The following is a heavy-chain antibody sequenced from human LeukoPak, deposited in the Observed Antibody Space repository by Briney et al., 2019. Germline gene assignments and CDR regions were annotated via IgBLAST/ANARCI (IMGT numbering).Heavy chain of an antibody. CDR2: IIPIFGTA. Sequence: ASVKVSCKASGGTFSSYAISWVRQAPGQGLEWMGGIIPIFGTANYAQKFQGRVTITADESTSTAYMELSSLRSDDTAVYYCARDTEWEKNPDYFDYWGQGTLVTVSS. CDR1: GGTFSSYA. J-gene: IGHJ4*02. CDR3: ARDTEWEKNPDYFDY. V-gene: IGHV1-69*13. D-gene: IGHD1-26*01.